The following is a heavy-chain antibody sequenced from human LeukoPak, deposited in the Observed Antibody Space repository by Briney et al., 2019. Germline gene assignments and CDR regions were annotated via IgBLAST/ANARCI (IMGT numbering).Heavy chain of an antibody. J-gene: IGHJ3*02. CDR1: GGSFSGYY. Sequence: SETLSLTCAVYGGSFSGYYWSWIRQPPGKGLEWIGEINHSGSTNYNPSLKSRVTISVDTSKNQFSLKLSSVTAADTAVYYCARQCSSTSCYFRRGAFDIWGQGTMVTVSS. V-gene: IGHV4-34*01. CDR3: ARQCSSTSCYFRRGAFDI. CDR2: INHSGST. D-gene: IGHD2-2*01.